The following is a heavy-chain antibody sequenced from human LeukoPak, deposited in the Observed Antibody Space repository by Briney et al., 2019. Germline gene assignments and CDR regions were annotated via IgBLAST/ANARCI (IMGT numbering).Heavy chain of an antibody. D-gene: IGHD6-6*01. Sequence: ASVKVSCKASGYTFTGYYMHWVRQAPGQGLEWMGWINPNSGGTNYAQKFQGRVTMTRDTSISTAYMELSRLRSDDTAVYYCARKPGSSPRGGAFDIWGQGTMVTVSS. J-gene: IGHJ3*02. CDR2: INPNSGGT. CDR1: GYTFTGYY. CDR3: ARKPGSSPRGGAFDI. V-gene: IGHV1-2*02.